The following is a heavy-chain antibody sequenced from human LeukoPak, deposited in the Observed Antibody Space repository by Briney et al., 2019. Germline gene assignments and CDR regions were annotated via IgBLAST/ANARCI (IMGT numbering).Heavy chain of an antibody. J-gene: IGHJ4*02. CDR2: INPSGGST. Sequence: GASVKVSCKASGYTFTSYYMHWVRQAPGQGLEWMGIINPSGGSTSYAQKFQGRVTMTRDTSTSTVYMELSSLRSEDTAVYYCARDVGGGMVRGVRYYFDYWGQGTLVTVSS. D-gene: IGHD3-10*01. CDR1: GYTFTSYY. V-gene: IGHV1-46*03. CDR3: ARDVGGGMVRGVRYYFDY.